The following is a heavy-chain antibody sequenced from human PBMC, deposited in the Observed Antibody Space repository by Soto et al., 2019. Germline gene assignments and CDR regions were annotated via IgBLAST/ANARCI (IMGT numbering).Heavy chain of an antibody. Sequence: QVQLVQSGAEVKKPGSSVKVSCKASGGTFSSYAISWVRQAPGQGLEWMGGIIPIFGTANYAQKFKGRVTITADESKSTAYMDLSSLRSENTAVYYCARSSGPNYYYYGMDVWGQGTTVTVSS. CDR1: GGTFSSYA. CDR3: ARSSGPNYYYYGMDV. V-gene: IGHV1-69*12. J-gene: IGHJ6*02. CDR2: IIPIFGTA.